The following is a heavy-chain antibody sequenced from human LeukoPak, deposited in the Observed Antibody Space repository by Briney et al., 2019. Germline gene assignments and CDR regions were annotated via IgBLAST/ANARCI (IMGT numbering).Heavy chain of an antibody. Sequence: SETLSLTCAVYGGSFSGYYWSWIRQPPGKGLEWIGEINHSGSTNYNPSLKSRVTISVDTSKNQFSLKLSSVTAADTAVYYCARSTYYFDYWGQGTLVTVSS. V-gene: IGHV4-34*01. CDR1: GGSFSGYY. CDR3: ARSTYYFDY. J-gene: IGHJ4*02. CDR2: INHSGST.